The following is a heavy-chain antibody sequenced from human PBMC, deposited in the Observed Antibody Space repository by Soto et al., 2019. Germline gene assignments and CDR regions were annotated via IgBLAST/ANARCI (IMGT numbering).Heavy chain of an antibody. V-gene: IGHV3-9*01. D-gene: IGHD6-6*01. J-gene: IGHJ6*02. Sequence: EVQLVESGGASVQPGRSLRLSCAASGFTFDDYAMHWVRQVPGKGLEWVSGISRNSGKKHYADSVKGRFTISRDNAKNSLYLQMDSLRAEDTALYYCAKGDSGSPSYGMDVWGQGTTVTVSS. CDR3: AKGDSGSPSYGMDV. CDR2: ISRNSGKK. CDR1: GFTFDDYA.